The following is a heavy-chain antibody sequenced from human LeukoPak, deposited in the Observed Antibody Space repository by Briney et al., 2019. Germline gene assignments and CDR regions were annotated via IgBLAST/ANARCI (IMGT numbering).Heavy chain of an antibody. CDR2: IYYSGST. Sequence: SETLSLTCTVSGGSISSSSYYWGWIRQPPGKGLEWIGSIYYSGSTYYNPSLKSRVTISVDTSKNQFSLKLSSVTAADTAVYYCARQSPKDYYDSSGPLDYWGQGTLVTVFS. V-gene: IGHV4-39*01. J-gene: IGHJ4*02. D-gene: IGHD3-22*01. CDR1: GGSISSSSYY. CDR3: ARQSPKDYYDSSGPLDY.